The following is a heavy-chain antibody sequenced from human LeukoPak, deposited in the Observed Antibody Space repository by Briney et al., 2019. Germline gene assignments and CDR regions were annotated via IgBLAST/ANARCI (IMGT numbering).Heavy chain of an antibody. CDR3: ARDRAMVVGSSWYYDY. CDR2: IWYDGSNK. Sequence: PGRSLRLSCAASGFTFSSYGMHWVRQAPGKGLEWVSLIWYDGSNKYYADSVKGRFTISRDSSKNTLNLQMNSLRAEDTALYYCARDRAMVVGSSWYYDYWGQGTLVTVSS. D-gene: IGHD5-18*01. CDR1: GFTFSSYG. V-gene: IGHV3-33*01. J-gene: IGHJ4*02.